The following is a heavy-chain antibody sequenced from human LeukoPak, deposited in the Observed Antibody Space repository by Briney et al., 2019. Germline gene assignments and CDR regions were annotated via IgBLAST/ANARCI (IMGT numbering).Heavy chain of an antibody. CDR3: ARGRYYMDY. J-gene: IGHJ4*02. V-gene: IGHV3-30*03. CDR1: GFSFSIYS. CDR2: ISSDGNNK. Sequence: GRSLRLSCAASGFSFSIYSMNWVRQAPGKGLEWVALISSDGNNKDYADSVKGRFTISRDNSKNTLYLQMNSLRGEDTALYFCARGRYYMDYWGQGTLVTVSS.